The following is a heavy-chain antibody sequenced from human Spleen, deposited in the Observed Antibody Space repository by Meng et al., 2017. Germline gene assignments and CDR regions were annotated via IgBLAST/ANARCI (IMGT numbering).Heavy chain of an antibody. Sequence: GESLKISCAASGFTFSSYSMNWVRQAPGKGLEWVSYIRNSGSTKYYADSVKGRFTISRDNAKNSLYLQMNSLRAEDTALYYCARVTAVADTYYFDYWGRGTLVTVSS. V-gene: IGHV3-48*04. D-gene: IGHD6-19*01. CDR2: IRNSGSTK. CDR3: ARVTAVADTYYFDY. J-gene: IGHJ4*02. CDR1: GFTFSSYS.